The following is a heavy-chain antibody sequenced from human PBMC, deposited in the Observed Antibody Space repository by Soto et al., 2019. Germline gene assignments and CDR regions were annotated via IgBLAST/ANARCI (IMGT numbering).Heavy chain of an antibody. J-gene: IGHJ4*02. CDR1: GFTFSSYA. CDR3: AKSIDYDFWSGYSTYYFDY. V-gene: IGHV3-23*01. D-gene: IGHD3-3*01. CDR2: ISGSGGST. Sequence: GGSLRLSCAASGFTFSSYAMSWVRQAPGKGLEWVSAISGSGGSTYYADSVKGRFTISRDNSKNTLYLQMNSLRAEDTAVYYCAKSIDYDFWSGYSTYYFDYWGQGTLVTVSS.